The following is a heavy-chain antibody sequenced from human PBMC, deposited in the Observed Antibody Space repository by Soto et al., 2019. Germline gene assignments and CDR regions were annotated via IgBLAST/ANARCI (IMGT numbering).Heavy chain of an antibody. CDR2: ISYDGSNK. CDR1: GFTFSSYA. Sequence: QVQLVESGGGVVQPGRSLRLSCAASGFTFSSYAMHWVRQAPGKGLEWVAVISYDGSNKYYADSVKGRFTISRDNSKNALYLQMDSLRAEDMAVYYSGWIGKYYYVSSGLIVDYWGQGTLVSVSS. J-gene: IGHJ4*02. CDR3: GWIGKYYYVSSGLIVDY. V-gene: IGHV3-30-3*01. D-gene: IGHD3-22*01.